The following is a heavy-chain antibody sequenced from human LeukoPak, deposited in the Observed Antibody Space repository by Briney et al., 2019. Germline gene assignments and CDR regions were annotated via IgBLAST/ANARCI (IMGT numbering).Heavy chain of an antibody. CDR2: IYTSGST. CDR1: GGSISSYY. J-gene: IGHJ4*02. D-gene: IGHD2-15*01. CDR3: ARDGKGSGGSHDWYYFDY. Sequence: PSETLSLTCTVSGGSISSYYWSWIRQPAGKGLEWIGRIYTSGSTNHNPSLKSRVTMSVDTSKNQFSLKLSSVTAADTAVYYCARDGKGSGGSHDWYYFDYWGQGTLVTVSS. V-gene: IGHV4-4*07.